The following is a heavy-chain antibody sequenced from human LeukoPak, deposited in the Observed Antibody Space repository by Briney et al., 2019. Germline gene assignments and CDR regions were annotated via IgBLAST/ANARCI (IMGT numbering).Heavy chain of an antibody. Sequence: PSETLSLTCTVSGGSINKYYWSWIRQPPGKGLEWIGYIYYSGSTNYNFSLKSRVTISVDTSKNQFSLKLSSVTAADTAVYYCARLYCSAGTCYFNWFDPWGQGTLVTVSS. CDR2: IYYSGST. CDR1: GGSINKYY. J-gene: IGHJ5*02. D-gene: IGHD2-15*01. V-gene: IGHV4-59*08. CDR3: ARLYCSAGTCYFNWFDP.